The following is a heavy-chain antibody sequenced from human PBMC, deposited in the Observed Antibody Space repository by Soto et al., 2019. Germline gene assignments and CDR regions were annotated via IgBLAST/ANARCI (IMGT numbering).Heavy chain of an antibody. CDR2: IYWDDDK. J-gene: IGHJ4*02. V-gene: IGHV2-5*02. D-gene: IGHD6-13*01. Sequence: SGPTLVKPTQTLTLTCTFSGFSLSTSGVGVGWIRQPPGKALEWLALIYWDDDKRYSPSLKSRLTITKDTSKNQVVLTMTNMDPVDTATYYCAHTSFVPRQQLVPQLFFDYWGQGTLVTVSS. CDR1: GFSLSTSGVG. CDR3: AHTSFVPRQQLVPQLFFDY.